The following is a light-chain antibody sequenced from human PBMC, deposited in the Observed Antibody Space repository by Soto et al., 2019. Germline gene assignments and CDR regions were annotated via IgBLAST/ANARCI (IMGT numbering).Light chain of an antibody. J-gene: IGKJ4*01. V-gene: IGKV1-33*01. CDR3: QQYANLPLT. CDR2: GAS. CDR1: QSVSTY. Sequence: DLQMTQSPYSMSTSXGDRIPIAXXTSQSVSTYLNWYQQRPGKAPKLLIYGASSLQSGVPSRFSGSGSGTDFTVTISSLQPEDIAIYYCQQYANLPLTFGGGTKVDIK.